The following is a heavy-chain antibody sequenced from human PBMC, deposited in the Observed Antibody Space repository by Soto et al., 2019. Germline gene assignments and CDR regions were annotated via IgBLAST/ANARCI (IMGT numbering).Heavy chain of an antibody. J-gene: IGHJ4*02. CDR1: GGSLSSSTYY. Sequence: PSETLSLTCTVSGGSLSSSTYYWGWIRQPPGKGLEWIGTIYYTGGTYYNPSLKSRVIISVDTSKNQLFLKMSAVTAADTALYYCARHRLIGGQRARHFFDYWGQGILVPVSS. V-gene: IGHV4-39*01. D-gene: IGHD2-21*01. CDR3: ARHRLIGGQRARHFFDY. CDR2: IYYTGGT.